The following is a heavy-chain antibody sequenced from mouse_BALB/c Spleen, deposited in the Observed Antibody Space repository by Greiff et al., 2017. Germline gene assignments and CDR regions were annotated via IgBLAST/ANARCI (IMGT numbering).Heavy chain of an antibody. CDR3: ARANWDEDYAMDY. J-gene: IGHJ4*01. CDR1: GYTFTSYW. Sequence: VQLQQSGADLAKPGASVKMSCKASGYTFTSYWMHWVKQRPGQGLEWIGYINPSTGYTEYNQKFKDKATLTADKSSSTAYMQLSSLTSEDAAVYYCARANWDEDYAMDYWGQGTSVTVSS. V-gene: IGHV1-7*01. D-gene: IGHD4-1*01. CDR2: INPSTGYT.